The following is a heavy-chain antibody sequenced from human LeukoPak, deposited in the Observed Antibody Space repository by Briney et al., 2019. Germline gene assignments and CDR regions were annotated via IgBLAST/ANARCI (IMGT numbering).Heavy chain of an antibody. CDR1: GGSISSYY. V-gene: IGHV4-59*08. D-gene: IGHD3-22*01. CDR3: ARMGSSGYYPYYFDY. Sequence: PSETLSLTCTVSGGSISSYYWNWIRHPPGKGQEWVGNIFYSGSTNYHPSLKSRVTMSVDTSKNQFSLKLTSVTAADTAVYFCARMGSSGYYPYYFDYWGQGTLVTVSS. J-gene: IGHJ4*02. CDR2: IFYSGST.